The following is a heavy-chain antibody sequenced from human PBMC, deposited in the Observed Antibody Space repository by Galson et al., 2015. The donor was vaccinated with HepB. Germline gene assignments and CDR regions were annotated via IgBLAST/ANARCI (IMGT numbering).Heavy chain of an antibody. CDR3: ARVLGYCTGGPCVFDI. J-gene: IGHJ3*02. Sequence: SLRLSCAASGFTFTGYGMHWVRQAPGKGLEWVAAIWYDGSDKYYADSVKGRFSISRDNSKNTLDLQMNNLRVEDTAVYYCARVLGYCTGGPCVFDIWGQGTTVTVSS. V-gene: IGHV3-33*01. CDR1: GFTFTGYG. D-gene: IGHD2-8*02. CDR2: IWYDGSDK.